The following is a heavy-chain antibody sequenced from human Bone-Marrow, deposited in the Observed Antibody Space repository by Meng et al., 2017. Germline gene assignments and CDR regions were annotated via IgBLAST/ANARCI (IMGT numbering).Heavy chain of an antibody. D-gene: IGHD3-22*01. CDR2: INPSGGST. Sequence: ASVKVSCKASGYTFTSYYMHWVRQAPGQGLEWMGIINPSGGSTSYAQKFQGRVTMTRDTSTSTVYMELSSLRSEDTAVYYCARESGSLLPADRLFDYWGQGTLVTVSS. J-gene: IGHJ4*02. V-gene: IGHV1-46*01. CDR3: ARESGSLLPADRLFDY. CDR1: GYTFTSYY.